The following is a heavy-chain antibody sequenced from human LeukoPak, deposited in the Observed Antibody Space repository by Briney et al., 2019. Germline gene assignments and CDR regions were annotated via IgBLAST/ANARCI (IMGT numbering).Heavy chain of an antibody. CDR3: ARDNAGLVKHLDAFDL. CDR1: GFIFSDYA. CDR2: IWNDGSNT. J-gene: IGHJ3*01. V-gene: IGHV3-33*01. Sequence: RSLRLSCAASGFIFSDYAIHWVRQAPGKGLEWVAVIWNDGSNTYYRDSVKGLFTISRDNSKNTVYLQMNSLRAEDTAVYYCARDNAGLVKHLDAFDLWGQGTMVTVAS. D-gene: IGHD1-26*01.